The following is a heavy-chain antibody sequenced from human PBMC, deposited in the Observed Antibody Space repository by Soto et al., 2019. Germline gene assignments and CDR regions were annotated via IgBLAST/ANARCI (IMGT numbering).Heavy chain of an antibody. D-gene: IGHD1-26*01. Sequence: QLQLQESGPGLVKPSETLSLTCTVSGGSISSSSYYWGWIRQPPGKGLEWIGSIYYSGSTYYNPSLKSRVTISVDTSKNQFSLKLSSVTAADTAVYYCASGSYYDLFDYWGQGTLVTVSS. CDR3: ASGSYYDLFDY. V-gene: IGHV4-39*01. J-gene: IGHJ4*02. CDR1: GGSISSSSYY. CDR2: IYYSGST.